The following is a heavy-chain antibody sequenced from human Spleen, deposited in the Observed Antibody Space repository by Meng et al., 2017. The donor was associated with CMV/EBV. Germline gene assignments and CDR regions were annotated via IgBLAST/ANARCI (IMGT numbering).Heavy chain of an antibody. CDR2: ISSTSTYI. J-gene: IGHJ5*02. V-gene: IGHV3-21*01. D-gene: IGHD3-3*01. CDR3: VRDLPPYYDFWSGYLDL. Sequence: GGSLRLSCAASGFTFGGYCMNWVRQAPGKGLEWVSSISSTSTYIYYADSVKGRFTISRDNAKNSLYLEMDSLRADDTAVYYCVRDLPPYYDFWSGYLDLWGQGTLVTVSS. CDR1: GFTFGGYC.